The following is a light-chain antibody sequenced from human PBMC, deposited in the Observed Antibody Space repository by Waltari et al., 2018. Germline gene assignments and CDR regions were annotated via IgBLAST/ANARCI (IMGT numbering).Light chain of an antibody. CDR3: QQRSNWPS. CDR1: QSVSSY. CDR2: DAS. J-gene: IGKJ4*01. V-gene: IGKV3-11*01. Sequence: EIVLTQSPATLSLSPGERATLSCRASQSVSSYLAWYQQQPGPAPRPLIYDASNRATGISARFSGRGSGTDFTLTISSLEPEDFAVYYCQQRSNWPSFGGGTKVEIK.